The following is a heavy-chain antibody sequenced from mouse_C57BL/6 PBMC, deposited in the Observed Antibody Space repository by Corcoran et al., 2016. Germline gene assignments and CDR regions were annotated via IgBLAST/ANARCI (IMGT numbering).Heavy chain of an antibody. Sequence: EVQLQQSGPELVKPGASVKISCKASGYTFTDYYMNWVKQSHGKSLEWIGDINPNNGGTSYNQKFKGKATLTVDKSSSTAYMELRSLTSEDTAVYYCARKLRGLFAYWGQGTLVTVSA. CDR3: ARKLRGLFAY. J-gene: IGHJ3*01. CDR2: INPNNGGT. D-gene: IGHD1-1*01. V-gene: IGHV1-26*01. CDR1: GYTFTDYY.